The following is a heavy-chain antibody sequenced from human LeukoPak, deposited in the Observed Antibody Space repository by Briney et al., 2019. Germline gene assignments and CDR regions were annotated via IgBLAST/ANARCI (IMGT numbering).Heavy chain of an antibody. V-gene: IGHV1-18*01. D-gene: IGHD2-21*02. CDR3: ARVMVTAHGQYYYYMDV. J-gene: IGHJ6*03. Sequence: GASVKVSSKASGYTFTRYGISWVGQAPGQGLEGMGWISAYNGNTNYAQKLQGRVTMTTDTTTSTAYMELRSPRSDDTAVYYCARVMVTAHGQYYYYMDVWGKGTTVTVSS. CDR2: ISAYNGNT. CDR1: GYTFTRYG.